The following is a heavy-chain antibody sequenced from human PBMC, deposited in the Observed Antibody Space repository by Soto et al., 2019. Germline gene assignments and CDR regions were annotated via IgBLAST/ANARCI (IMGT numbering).Heavy chain of an antibody. J-gene: IGHJ4*02. CDR2: IRSKAYGGTT. CDR1: GFTFGDYA. CDR3: TRRRPYYDILTGYSYYFDY. V-gene: IGHV3-49*03. Sequence: GGSLRLSCTASGFTFGDYAMSWFRQAPGKGLEWVGFIRSKAYGGTTEYAASVKGRFTISRDDSKSIAYLQMNSLKTEDTAVYYCTRRRPYYDILTGYSYYFDYWGQGTLVTVSS. D-gene: IGHD3-9*01.